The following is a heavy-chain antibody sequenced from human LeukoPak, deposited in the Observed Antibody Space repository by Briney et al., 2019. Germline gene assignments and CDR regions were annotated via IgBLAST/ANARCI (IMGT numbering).Heavy chain of an antibody. D-gene: IGHD5-12*01. V-gene: IGHV4-59*01. J-gene: IGHJ5*02. CDR1: GGSISSYY. CDR3: ARDGGVATTSNWFDP. Sequence: SETLSLTRTVSGGSISSYYWSWIRQPPGKGLEWIGYIYYSGSTNYNPSLKSRVTISVDTSKNQFSLKLSSVTAADTAVYYCARDGGVATTSNWFDPWGQGTLVTVSS. CDR2: IYYSGST.